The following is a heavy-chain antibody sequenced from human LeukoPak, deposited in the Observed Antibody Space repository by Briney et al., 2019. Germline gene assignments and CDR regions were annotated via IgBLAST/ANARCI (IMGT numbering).Heavy chain of an antibody. Sequence: GGSLRLSCAASGFTFSNYAMHWVRQAPGKGLEWVSLISGDGVSTFYTDSVRGRFSISRDNSINSLYLEMNSLRTEDTAMYYCAKESGKFDYWGQGILVAVSS. V-gene: IGHV3-43*02. CDR3: AKESGKFDY. CDR2: ISGDGVST. J-gene: IGHJ4*02. CDR1: GFTFSNYA.